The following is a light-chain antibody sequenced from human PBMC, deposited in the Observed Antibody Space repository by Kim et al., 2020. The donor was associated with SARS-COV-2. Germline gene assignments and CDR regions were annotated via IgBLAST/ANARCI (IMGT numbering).Light chain of an antibody. CDR2: QAS. Sequence: ASVGDRVSITCRASQIIETYLAWYQQKPGKAPALLIYQASSLHIGVPSRFSGSGSGTEFTLTIISLQPDDFATYYCQHYIRFPYTFGQGTKVDIK. CDR3: QHYIRFPYT. CDR1: QIIETY. J-gene: IGKJ2*01. V-gene: IGKV1-5*01.